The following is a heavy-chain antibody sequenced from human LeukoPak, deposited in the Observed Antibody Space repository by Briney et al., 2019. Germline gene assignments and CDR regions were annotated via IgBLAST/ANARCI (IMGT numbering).Heavy chain of an antibody. V-gene: IGHV1-2*04. CDR1: GYTFTGYY. CDR3: ARGYSSGWYQRDVAFDI. Sequence: ASVKVSCKASGYTFTGYYMHWVRQAPGQGLEWMGWINPNSGGTNYAQKFQGWVTMTRDTSISTAYMELSRLRSDDTAVYYCARGYSSGWYQRDVAFDIWGQGTMVTVSS. D-gene: IGHD6-19*01. J-gene: IGHJ3*02. CDR2: INPNSGGT.